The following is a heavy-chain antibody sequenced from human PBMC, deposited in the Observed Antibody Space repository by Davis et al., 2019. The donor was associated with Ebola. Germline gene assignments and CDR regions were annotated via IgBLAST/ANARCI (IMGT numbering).Heavy chain of an antibody. V-gene: IGHV1-8*01. CDR3: ARDASGTNYYYYGMDV. CDR2: MNPNSGNT. CDR1: GYTFTSYD. J-gene: IGHJ6*04. D-gene: IGHD3-10*01. Sequence: AASVKVSCKASGYTFTSYDINWVRQATGQGLEWMGWMNPNSGNTGYAQKFQGRVTVTTDSSTSRAYMELTSLRSDDSAVYYCARDASGTNYYYYGMDVWGKGTTVTVSS.